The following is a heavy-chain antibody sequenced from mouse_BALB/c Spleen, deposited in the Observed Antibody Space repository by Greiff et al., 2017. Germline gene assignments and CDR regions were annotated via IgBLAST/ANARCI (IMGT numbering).Heavy chain of an antibody. CDR1: GFSLTSYG. Sequence: QVQLQQSGPGLVQPSQSLSITCTVSGFSLTSYGVHWVRQSPGKGLEWLGVIWSGGSTDYNAAFISRLSISKDNSKSQVFFKMNSLQANDTAIYYCARTPYYYGSSNYAMDYWGQGTSVTVSS. CDR2: IWSGGST. D-gene: IGHD1-1*01. V-gene: IGHV2-2*02. CDR3: ARTPYYYGSSNYAMDY. J-gene: IGHJ4*01.